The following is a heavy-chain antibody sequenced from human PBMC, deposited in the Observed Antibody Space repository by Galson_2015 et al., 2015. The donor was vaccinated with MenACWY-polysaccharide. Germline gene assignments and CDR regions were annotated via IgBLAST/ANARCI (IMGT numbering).Heavy chain of an antibody. CDR1: GGSISSGGYS. CDR3: VRVAGGPPYYYYYHMDV. V-gene: IGHV4-30-2*01. CDR2: IYHSGST. J-gene: IGHJ6*03. D-gene: IGHD3-16*01. Sequence: TLSLTCAVSGGSISSGGYSWSWIRPPPGQGLEWIGYIYHSGSTYYNPSLKSRVTISGDRSKNHFSLTLSSVPAADTAVYYCVRVAGGPPYYYYYHMDVWGKG.